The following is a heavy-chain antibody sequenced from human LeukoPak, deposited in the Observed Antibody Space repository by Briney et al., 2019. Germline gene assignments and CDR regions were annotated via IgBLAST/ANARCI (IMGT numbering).Heavy chain of an antibody. Sequence: PSETLSLTCTVSGGSISSYYWSWIRQPAGKGLEWIGRIYTSGSTNYNPSLKSRVTMSVDTSKNQFSLKLSSVTAADTAVYYCARDPPYYYDSSGDDAFDIWGQGKMVTVSS. CDR2: IYTSGST. V-gene: IGHV4-4*07. D-gene: IGHD3-22*01. CDR3: ARDPPYYYDSSGDDAFDI. CDR1: GGSISSYY. J-gene: IGHJ3*02.